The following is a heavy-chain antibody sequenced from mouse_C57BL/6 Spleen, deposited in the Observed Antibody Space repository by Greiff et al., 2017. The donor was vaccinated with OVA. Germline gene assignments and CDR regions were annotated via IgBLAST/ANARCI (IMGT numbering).Heavy chain of an antibody. D-gene: IGHD1-1*01. CDR1: GYAFSSYW. CDR2: IYPGDGDT. CDR3: ARWGYGSSYDYFDY. Sequence: VQLQQSGAELVKPGASVKISCKASGYAFSSYWMNWVKQRPGKGLEWIGQIYPGDGDTNYNGKFKGKATLTADKSSSTAYMQLSSLTSEDSAVYFCARWGYGSSYDYFDYWGQGTTLTVSS. J-gene: IGHJ2*01. V-gene: IGHV1-80*01.